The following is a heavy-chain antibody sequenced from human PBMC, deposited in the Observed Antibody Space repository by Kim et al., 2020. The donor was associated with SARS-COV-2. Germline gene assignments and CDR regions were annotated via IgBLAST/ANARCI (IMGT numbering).Heavy chain of an antibody. CDR3: ARDRATGDYYYYYSMDV. D-gene: IGHD1-26*01. V-gene: IGHV3-11*06. Sequence: SVKGRFTVSRANAKNSLYLQMNSLRAEDTAVYYCARDRATGDYYYYYSMDVWGQGTTVTVSS. J-gene: IGHJ6*02.